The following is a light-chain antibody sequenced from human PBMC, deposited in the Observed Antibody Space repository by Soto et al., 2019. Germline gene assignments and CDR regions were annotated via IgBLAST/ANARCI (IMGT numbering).Light chain of an antibody. Sequence: DIQMTQSPSSLSAAVGDRVTITCQASQDISDYLNWYQQKPGKAPNLLIYDASKLETAVPSRFRESGSGTHFSFTISNPQPEDIATYYCQQYNGLPLTFGGGTKVEIK. CDR2: DAS. CDR3: QQYNGLPLT. J-gene: IGKJ4*01. V-gene: IGKV1-33*01. CDR1: QDISDY.